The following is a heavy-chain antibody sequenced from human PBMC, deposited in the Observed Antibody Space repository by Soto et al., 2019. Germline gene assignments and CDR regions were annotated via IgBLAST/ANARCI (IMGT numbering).Heavy chain of an antibody. CDR2: IRSKANSYAT. Sequence: GGSLSLSCPASGFPFSGSAMHWVRQASGKGLEWVGRIRSKANSYATAYAASVKGRFTISRDDSKNTAYLQMNSLKTEDTAVYYCTRPISYSSSWANFDYWGQGTLVTVSS. V-gene: IGHV3-73*01. CDR1: GFPFSGSA. D-gene: IGHD6-13*01. J-gene: IGHJ4*02. CDR3: TRPISYSSSWANFDY.